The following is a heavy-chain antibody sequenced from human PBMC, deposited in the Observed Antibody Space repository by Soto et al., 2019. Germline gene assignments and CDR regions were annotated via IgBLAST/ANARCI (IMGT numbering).Heavy chain of an antibody. CDR2: IIPILGIA. CDR3: ARDQGPAYCGGDCYSFWFDP. D-gene: IGHD2-21*02. CDR1: GVTFSSYT. J-gene: IGHJ5*02. V-gene: IGHV1-69*08. Sequence: QVQLVQSGAEVKKPGSSVKVSCKASGVTFSSYTISWVRQAPGQGLEWMGRIIPILGIANYAQKFQGRVTITADKSTSTAYMELSSLRSEDTAVYYCARDQGPAYCGGDCYSFWFDPWGQGTLVTVSS.